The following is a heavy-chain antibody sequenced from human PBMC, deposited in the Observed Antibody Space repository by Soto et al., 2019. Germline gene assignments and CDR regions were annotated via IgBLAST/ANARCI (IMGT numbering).Heavy chain of an antibody. D-gene: IGHD2-2*01. CDR1: GYTFTSYY. V-gene: IGHV1-46*01. Sequence: ASVKVSCKASGYTFTSYYMHWVRQAPGQGLEWMGIINPSGGSTSYAQKFQGRVTMTRDTSTSTVYMELSSLRAEDTAVYYCAKDPSTLVNPGDAFDIWGQGTMVTVSS. CDR3: AKDPSTLVNPGDAFDI. CDR2: INPSGGST. J-gene: IGHJ3*02.